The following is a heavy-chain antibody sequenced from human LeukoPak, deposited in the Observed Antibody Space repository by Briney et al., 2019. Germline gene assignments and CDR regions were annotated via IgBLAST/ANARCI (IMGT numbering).Heavy chain of an antibody. CDR1: GFTFSSYA. CDR3: AKSPSITGSPFDY. J-gene: IGHJ4*02. CDR2: ISGSGGST. Sequence: GGSLRLSCAASGFTFSSYAMGWVRQAPGKGLEWVSAISGSGGSTYYADSVKGRFTISRDNSKNTLYLQMNSLRAEDTAVYYCAKSPSITGSPFDYWGQGTLVTVSS. D-gene: IGHD1-20*01. V-gene: IGHV3-23*01.